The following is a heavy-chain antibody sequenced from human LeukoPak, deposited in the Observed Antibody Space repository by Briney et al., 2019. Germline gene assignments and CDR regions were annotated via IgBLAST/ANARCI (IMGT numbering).Heavy chain of an antibody. CDR2: ISAYNGNT. V-gene: IGHV1-18*01. D-gene: IGHD1-26*01. Sequence: GASVKVSCRASGYTFTSYGISWVRQAPGQGLEWMGWISAYNGNTNYAQKLQGRVTMTTDTSTSTAYMELRSLRSDDTAVYYCARGRRKWEPWVAFDIWGQGTMVTVSS. CDR3: ARGRRKWEPWVAFDI. CDR1: GYTFTSYG. J-gene: IGHJ3*02.